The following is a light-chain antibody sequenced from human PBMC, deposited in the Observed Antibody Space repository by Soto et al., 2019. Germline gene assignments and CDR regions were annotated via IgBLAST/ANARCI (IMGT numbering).Light chain of an antibody. CDR2: EVS. J-gene: IGLJ1*01. CDR3: CSYAGRYISYV. V-gene: IGLV2-11*01. CDR1: SSDVGGYNY. Sequence: QSVLTQPPSVSGSPGQSVTISCTGTSSDVGGYNYVSWYQQHPGKAPKLLIYEVSKRPSGVPDRFFGSKSGNTASLTISGLQAEAEADYSCCSYAGRYISYVFGPGTKVTVL.